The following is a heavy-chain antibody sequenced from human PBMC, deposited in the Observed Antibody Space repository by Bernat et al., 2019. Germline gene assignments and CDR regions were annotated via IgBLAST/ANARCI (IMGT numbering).Heavy chain of an antibody. Sequence: QLQLQESGPGLVKPSETLSLTCTVSGGSISSSSYYWGWIRQPPGKGLEWIGSIYYSGSTYYNPSLKSRVTISVDTSKNQFSLKLSSVTAADTAVYYCARETRRITMVRGVIQTSYFDYWGQGTLVTVSS. V-gene: IGHV4-39*02. CDR3: ARETRRITMVRGVIQTSYFDY. D-gene: IGHD3-10*01. CDR1: GGSISSSSYY. CDR2: IYYSGST. J-gene: IGHJ4*02.